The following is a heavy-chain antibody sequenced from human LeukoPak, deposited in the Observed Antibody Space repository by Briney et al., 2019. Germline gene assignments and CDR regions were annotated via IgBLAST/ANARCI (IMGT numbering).Heavy chain of an antibody. V-gene: IGHV1-8*01. Sequence: ASVKVSCKASGYTFTSYDINWVRQATEQGLEWMGWMNPNSGNTGYAQKFQGRVTMTRNTSISTAYMELSSLRSEDTAVYYCAREWFGELFSVYYYYGMDVWGQGTTVTVSS. J-gene: IGHJ6*02. D-gene: IGHD3-10*01. CDR3: AREWFGELFSVYYYYGMDV. CDR1: GYTFTSYD. CDR2: MNPNSGNT.